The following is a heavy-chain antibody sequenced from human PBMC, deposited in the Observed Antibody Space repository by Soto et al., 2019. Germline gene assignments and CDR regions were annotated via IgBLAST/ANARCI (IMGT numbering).Heavy chain of an antibody. J-gene: IGHJ4*02. CDR2: ISGSGGST. CDR1: GFTFSSYA. V-gene: IGHV3-23*01. Sequence: LRLSCAASGFTFSSYAMSWVRQAPGKGLEWVSAISGSGGSTYYADSVKGRFTISRDNSKNTLYLQMNSLRAEDTAVYYCAKDKTVVVVAAPLDYWGQGTLVTVSS. CDR3: AKDKTVVVVAAPLDY. D-gene: IGHD2-15*01.